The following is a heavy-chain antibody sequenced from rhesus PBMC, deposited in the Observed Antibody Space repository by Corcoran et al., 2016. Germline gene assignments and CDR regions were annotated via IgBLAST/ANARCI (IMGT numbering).Heavy chain of an antibody. CDR1: GFTFSSYD. Sequence: EVQLVESGGGLVQPGGSLRLSCAASGFTFSSYDMSWVRPAPGKGLDWVSDISYPCKTKYSANSVKGRLTISRDNAKNSLSLQMSSLRAEDTAVYYWTREGYYFDYWGQGVLVTVSS. CDR2: ISYPCKTK. V-gene: IGHV3-136*01. J-gene: IGHJ4*01. CDR3: TREGYYFDY.